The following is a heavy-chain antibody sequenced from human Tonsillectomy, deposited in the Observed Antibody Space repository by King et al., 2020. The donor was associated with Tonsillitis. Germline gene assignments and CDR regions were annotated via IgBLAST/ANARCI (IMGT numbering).Heavy chain of an antibody. CDR1: GFSLSTSELG. Sequence: TLKESGPTLVKPKQTLTLTCTFSGFSLSTSELGVGWSRQPPSKALDWLALMFCNDDKHYSPSLKSRLTITKDTSKNQVVLTLTNIDPVDTATYYCAHRLTSSFFHYWGQGTLVTVSS. CDR3: AHRLTSSFFHY. V-gene: IGHV2-5*01. J-gene: IGHJ4*02. CDR2: MFCNDDK. D-gene: IGHD2-2*01.